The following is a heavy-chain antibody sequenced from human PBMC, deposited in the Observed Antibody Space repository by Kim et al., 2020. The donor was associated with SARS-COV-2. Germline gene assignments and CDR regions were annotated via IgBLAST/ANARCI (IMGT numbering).Heavy chain of an antibody. J-gene: IGHJ5*02. CDR3: AKGVTGTTSVEGFDP. Sequence: DTVKGRFTISRDNSKNTRYLPMNRLRAEDTAVYYCAKGVTGTTSVEGFDPWGQGTLVTVSS. V-gene: IGHV3-23*01. D-gene: IGHD1-7*01.